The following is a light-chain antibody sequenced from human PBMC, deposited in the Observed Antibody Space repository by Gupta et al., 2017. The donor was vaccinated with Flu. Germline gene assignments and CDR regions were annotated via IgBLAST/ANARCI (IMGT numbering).Light chain of an antibody. Sequence: EIVMTQSPATLSVSPGERATLSCRASQSVSRNLAWYQQKPGQAPRLLIYGASIRATGIPARFSGSGSGTEFTLSISSLQSEDFAVYYCQQYGNWPPWTFGQGTKVEIK. CDR2: GAS. CDR3: QQYGNWPPWT. CDR1: QSVSRN. J-gene: IGKJ1*01. V-gene: IGKV3-15*01.